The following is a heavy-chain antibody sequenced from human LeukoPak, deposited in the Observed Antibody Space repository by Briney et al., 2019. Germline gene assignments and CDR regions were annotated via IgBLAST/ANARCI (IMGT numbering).Heavy chain of an antibody. D-gene: IGHD3-22*01. CDR2: ISSSSSYI. CDR1: GFTFSSYS. Sequence: GGSLRLSCAASGFTFSSYSMNWVRQAPGKGLEWVSSISSSSSYIYYADSVKGRFTISRDNAKYSLYLQMNSLRAEDTAVYYCARDSYDSSGYYYWGQGTLVTVSS. CDR3: ARDSYDSSGYYY. V-gene: IGHV3-21*01. J-gene: IGHJ4*02.